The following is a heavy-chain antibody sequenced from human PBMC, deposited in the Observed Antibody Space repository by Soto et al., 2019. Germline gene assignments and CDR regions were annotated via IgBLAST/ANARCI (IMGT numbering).Heavy chain of an antibody. D-gene: IGHD1-7*01. J-gene: IGHJ4*02. V-gene: IGHV1-3*01. Sequence: QVHVVQSGAEVKKPGASMKVSCKASGYTFTNFAMHWVRQAPGQRLEWMGWINSGNGDTKYSQKFQGRVSITRDTSATTAYMELRSLRSEDTAMSYCARGPKSWNYFLSLFDYWGQGTLVTVSS. CDR2: INSGNGDT. CDR3: ARGPKSWNYFLSLFDY. CDR1: GYTFTNFA.